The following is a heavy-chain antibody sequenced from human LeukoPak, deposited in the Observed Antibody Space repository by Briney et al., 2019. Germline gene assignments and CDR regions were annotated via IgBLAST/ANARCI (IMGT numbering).Heavy chain of an antibody. D-gene: IGHD1-1*01. CDR1: GYTFTSYY. V-gene: IGHV1-46*01. Sequence: ASVKVSCKASGYTFTSYYMHCVRQAPGQGREWMGIINTSGGSTSYAQKCQGRVTMTRDTCTSTVYMELSSLRSEDTAVYYCARVHLGEREGHFDDWGQGTLVTVSS. J-gene: IGHJ4*02. CDR2: INTSGGST. CDR3: ARVHLGEREGHFDD.